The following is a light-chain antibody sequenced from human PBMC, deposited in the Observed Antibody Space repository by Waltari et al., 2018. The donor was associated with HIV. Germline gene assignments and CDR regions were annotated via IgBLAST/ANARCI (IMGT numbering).Light chain of an antibody. J-gene: IGLJ3*02. V-gene: IGLV8-61*01. CDR1: SGSVSTSYH. CDR2: STN. Sequence: QTVVTQEPSFSVSPGGTVPLTCGLNSGSVSTSYHPRWYQQTPGQTPRTLIYSTNTRSSGVPDRFSGSILGNKAALTITGAQADDESDYYCVLYMGGGIWVFGGGTKVTVL. CDR3: VLYMGGGIWV.